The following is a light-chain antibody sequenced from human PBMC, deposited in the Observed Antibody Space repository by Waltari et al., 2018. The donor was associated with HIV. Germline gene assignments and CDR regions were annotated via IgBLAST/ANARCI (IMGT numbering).Light chain of an antibody. CDR3: SSYADTYFVL. Sequence: QSALTQPRPVSGSPGQSVTISCTGTSSDVGAYNYVSWYQHHPNKGPKLLMYDVNKRPSGVPDRFSGSNSGNTASLTISGLQAEDEADYSCSSYADTYFVLFGGRTKLTVL. J-gene: IGLJ2*01. V-gene: IGLV2-11*01. CDR2: DVN. CDR1: SSDVGAYNY.